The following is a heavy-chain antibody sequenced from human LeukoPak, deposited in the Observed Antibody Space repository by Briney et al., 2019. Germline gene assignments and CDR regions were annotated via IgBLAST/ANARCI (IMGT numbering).Heavy chain of an antibody. Sequence: ASVKVSCKASGYTFTGYYMHWVRQAPGQGLEWMGWINPNSGGTNYAQKFQGRVTMTRNTSISTAYMELSSLRSEDTAVYYCARGRVRYYDYVWGSYRYLDFDYWGQGTLVTVSS. D-gene: IGHD3-16*02. CDR3: ARGRVRYYDYVWGSYRYLDFDY. V-gene: IGHV1-2*02. J-gene: IGHJ4*02. CDR2: INPNSGGT. CDR1: GYTFTGYY.